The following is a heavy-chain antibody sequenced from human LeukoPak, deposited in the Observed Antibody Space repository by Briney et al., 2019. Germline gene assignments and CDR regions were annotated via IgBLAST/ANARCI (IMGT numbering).Heavy chain of an antibody. D-gene: IGHD6-19*01. V-gene: IGHV1-46*01. CDR1: GYTFTSYY. Sequence: ASVKVSCKASGYTFTSYYMHWVRQAPGQGLEWMGIINPSGGSTSYAQKFQGRVTMTRDTSTSTVYMELSSLRSEDTAVYYCARDPEGTLGIAVAPHSDYWGQGTLVTVSS. J-gene: IGHJ4*02. CDR3: ARDPEGTLGIAVAPHSDY. CDR2: INPSGGST.